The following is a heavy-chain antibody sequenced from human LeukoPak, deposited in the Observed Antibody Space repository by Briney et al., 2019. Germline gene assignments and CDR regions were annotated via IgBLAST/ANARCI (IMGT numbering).Heavy chain of an antibody. J-gene: IGHJ3*02. V-gene: IGHV5-51*01. CDR1: GYSFTSYW. D-gene: IGHD1-26*01. Sequence: GESLKISCKGSGYSFTSYWIGWVRQMPGKGLEWMGIIYPGDSDTRYSPSFQGQVTISADKSISTAYLQWSSLKASDTAMYYCARQLRPGSGSYYGVKAFDIWGQGTMVIVSS. CDR2: IYPGDSDT. CDR3: ARQLRPGSGSYYGVKAFDI.